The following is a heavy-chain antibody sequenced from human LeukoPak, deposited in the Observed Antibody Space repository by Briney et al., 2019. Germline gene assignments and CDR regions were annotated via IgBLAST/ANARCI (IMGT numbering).Heavy chain of an antibody. CDR3: ARVWRGPRCPTHGIDY. CDR1: GGSFSGYY. V-gene: IGHV4-34*01. Sequence: SETLSLTRAVYGGSFSGYYWSWIRQPPGKGLEWIGEINHSGSTNYNPSLKSRVTISVDTSKNQFSLKMSSVTAADTAVYYCARVWRGPRCPTHGIDYWGQGTLVTVSS. CDR2: INHSGST. J-gene: IGHJ4*02. D-gene: IGHD3-10*01.